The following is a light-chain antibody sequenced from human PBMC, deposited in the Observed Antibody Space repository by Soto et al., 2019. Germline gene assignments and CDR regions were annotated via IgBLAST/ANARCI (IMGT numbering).Light chain of an antibody. CDR1: QDITNY. J-gene: IGKJ2*01. CDR2: DAS. V-gene: IGKV1-33*01. CDR3: QQYDNLMYT. Sequence: DIQMTQSPSSLSASVGGRVTITCQASQDITNYLNWYQQKPGQAPKLLIYDASNLETGVPSRFSGSGSGTDFTFTISSLQPEDIATYYCQQYDNLMYTFGQGTKLEIK.